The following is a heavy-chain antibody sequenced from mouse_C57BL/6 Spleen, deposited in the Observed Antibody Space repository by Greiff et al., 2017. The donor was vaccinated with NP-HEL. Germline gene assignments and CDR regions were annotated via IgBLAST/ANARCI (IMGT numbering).Heavy chain of an antibody. CDR1: GYTFTDYE. CDR2: IDPETGGT. D-gene: IGHD1-1*01. Sequence: QVQLQQSGAELVRPGASVTLSCKASGYTFTDYEMHWVKQTPVHGLEWIGAIDPETGGTAYNQKFKGKAILTADKSSSPAYMELRSLTSEDSAVYYCTRGTTVVATGDYWGQGTTLTVSS. CDR3: TRGTTVVATGDY. V-gene: IGHV1-15*01. J-gene: IGHJ2*01.